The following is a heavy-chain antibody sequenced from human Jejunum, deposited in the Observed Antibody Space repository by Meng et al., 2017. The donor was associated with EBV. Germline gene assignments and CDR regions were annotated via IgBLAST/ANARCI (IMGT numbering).Heavy chain of an antibody. Sequence: QVQLVRAGAGVKKPGASVKVSCKVSGDTFTRYYMHWVRQAPGQGLEWMGIINPTGDSTTYAEKFQGRLTMTRDTSTTTAYMELSSLRSEDTAVYYCAGGMTIRQNWFDPWGQGTLVTVSS. D-gene: IGHD5-24*01. CDR1: GDTFTRYY. CDR3: AGGMTIRQNWFDP. CDR2: INPTGDST. J-gene: IGHJ5*02. V-gene: IGHV1-46*01.